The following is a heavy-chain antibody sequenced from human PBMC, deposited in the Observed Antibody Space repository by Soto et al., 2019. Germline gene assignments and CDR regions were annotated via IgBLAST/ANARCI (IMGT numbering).Heavy chain of an antibody. Sequence: GASVKVSCKASGYTFTSYGISWVRQAPGQGLEWMGWISAYNGNTNYAQKLQGRVTMTTDTSTSTAYMELSSLRSEDTAVYYCARDRGHSSSWDYFDYWGLGTLVTVSS. CDR1: GYTFTSYG. J-gene: IGHJ4*02. CDR3: ARDRGHSSSWDYFDY. D-gene: IGHD6-13*01. V-gene: IGHV1-18*01. CDR2: ISAYNGNT.